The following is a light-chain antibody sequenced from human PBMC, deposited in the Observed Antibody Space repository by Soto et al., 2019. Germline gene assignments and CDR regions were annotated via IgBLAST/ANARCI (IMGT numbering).Light chain of an antibody. CDR1: QSVTSSY. CDR2: GAS. CDR3: QQYGSSLWT. V-gene: IGKV3-20*01. Sequence: EIVLTQSPGTLSFSPGERATLSLRASQSVTSSYLAWYQQKPGQAPRLLIYGASSRATGIPDRFSGSGSGTDFTLTISRLEPEDFAVYYCQQYGSSLWTFGQGTKVDIK. J-gene: IGKJ1*01.